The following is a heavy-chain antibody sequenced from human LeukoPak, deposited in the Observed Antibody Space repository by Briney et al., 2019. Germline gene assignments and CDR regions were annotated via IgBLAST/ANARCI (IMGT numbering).Heavy chain of an antibody. CDR2: IYYSGST. Sequence: SETLSLTCAVYGGSFSSYYWGWIRQPPGKGLEWIGSIYYSGSTYYNPSLKSRVTISVDTSKNQFSLKLSSVTAADTAVYYCARGGPYYYYYMDVWGKGTTVTVSS. CDR3: ARGGPYYYYYMDV. V-gene: IGHV4-39*01. J-gene: IGHJ6*03. D-gene: IGHD3-16*01. CDR1: GGSFSSYY.